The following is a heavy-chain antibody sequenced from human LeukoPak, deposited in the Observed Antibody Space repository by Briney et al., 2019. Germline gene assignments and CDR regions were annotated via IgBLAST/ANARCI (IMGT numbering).Heavy chain of an antibody. D-gene: IGHD2-2*01. CDR1: GGSFSGYY. CDR3: ARKASIRGGFH. V-gene: IGHV4-34*01. J-gene: IGHJ4*02. Sequence: SETLSLTCAVYGGSFSGYYWSWLRQPPGKGLEWIGEINHSGSTNYNPPLKSRITISVDTSKNQFSLKLISVTAADTAVYYCARKASIRGGFHWGQGTLVTVSS. CDR2: INHSGST.